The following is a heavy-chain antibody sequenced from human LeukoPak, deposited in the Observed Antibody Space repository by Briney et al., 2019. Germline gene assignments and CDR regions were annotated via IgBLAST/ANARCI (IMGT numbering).Heavy chain of an antibody. CDR3: ARSSSGWYIFDY. D-gene: IGHD6-19*01. Sequence: ASVKVSCKASGYTFTRYYMHWVRQAPGQGLEWMGWINPNSGGTNYAQKFQGRVTMTRDTSISTAYMELSRLRSDDTAVYYCARSSSGWYIFDYWGQGTLVTVSS. J-gene: IGHJ4*02. CDR2: INPNSGGT. CDR1: GYTFTRYY. V-gene: IGHV1-2*02.